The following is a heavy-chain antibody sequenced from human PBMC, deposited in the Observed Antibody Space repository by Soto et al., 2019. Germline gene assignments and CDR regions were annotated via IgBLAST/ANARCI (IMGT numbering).Heavy chain of an antibody. D-gene: IGHD3-10*02. V-gene: IGHV3-30-3*01. CDR1: GFTFSSYA. CDR2: ISYDGSNK. CDR3: AVTMYAFDI. J-gene: IGHJ3*02. Sequence: QVQLVESGGGVVQPGRSLRLSCAASGFTFSSYAMHWVRQAPGKGLEWVAVISYDGSNKYYADSVKGRFTISRDNSKNTLYLQMNSLRAEDTAVYYCAVTMYAFDIWGQGTMVTVSS.